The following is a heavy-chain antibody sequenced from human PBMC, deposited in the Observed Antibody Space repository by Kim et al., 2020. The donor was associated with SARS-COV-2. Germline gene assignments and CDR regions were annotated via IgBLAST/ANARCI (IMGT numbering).Heavy chain of an antibody. CDR3: ARDQYYGMDV. J-gene: IGHJ6*02. D-gene: IGHD4-4*01. CDR2: ST. Sequence: STTYAAAVKGRFTLSRDNAKNTVYLQMNSLRAEDTAVYYCARDQYYGMDVWGQGTTVTVSS. V-gene: IGHV3-74*01.